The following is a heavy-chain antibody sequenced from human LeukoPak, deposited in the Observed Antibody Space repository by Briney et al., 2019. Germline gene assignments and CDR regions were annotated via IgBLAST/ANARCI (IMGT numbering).Heavy chain of an antibody. CDR2: IYYSGST. CDR3: ARGLAGSYRY. CDR1: GGSISSYY. D-gene: IGHD3-16*02. V-gene: IGHV4-59*01. J-gene: IGHJ4*02. Sequence: SETLSLTCTVSGGSISSYYWSWVRQPPGKGLEWIGYIYYSGSTNHNPSLKSRVTISVDTSKNQFSLKLSSVTAADTAVYYCARGLAGSYRYWGQGTLVTVSS.